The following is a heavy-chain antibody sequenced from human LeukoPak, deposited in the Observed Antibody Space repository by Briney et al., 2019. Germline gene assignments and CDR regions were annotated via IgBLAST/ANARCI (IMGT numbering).Heavy chain of an antibody. CDR2: IYYSGST. J-gene: IGHJ5*02. CDR3: ARAGPSHNWFDP. V-gene: IGHV4-39*01. Sequence: PSETLSLTCTVSGGFISSSSYYWDCIRQPPGKGLEWIGSIYYSGSTYYNPSLKSRVTISVDTSKNQFSLKLNSVTAADTSVYYCARAGPSHNWFDPWGQGTLVIVSS. CDR1: GGFISSSSYY.